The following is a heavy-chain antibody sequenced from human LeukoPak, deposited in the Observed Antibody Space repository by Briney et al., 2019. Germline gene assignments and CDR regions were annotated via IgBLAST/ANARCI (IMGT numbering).Heavy chain of an antibody. D-gene: IGHD3-22*01. CDR1: GYSISSGYY. Sequence: SETLSLTCTVSGYSISSGYYWGWIRQPPGKGLEWIGSIYHSGSTYYNPSLKSRVTISVDTSKNQFSLKLSSVTAADTAVYYCAREDGYYDSSGYLDYWGQGTLVTVSS. V-gene: IGHV4-38-2*02. CDR2: IYHSGST. J-gene: IGHJ4*02. CDR3: AREDGYYDSSGYLDY.